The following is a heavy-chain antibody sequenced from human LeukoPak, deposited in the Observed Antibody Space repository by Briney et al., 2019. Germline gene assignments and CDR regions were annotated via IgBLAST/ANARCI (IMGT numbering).Heavy chain of an antibody. D-gene: IGHD3-9*01. Sequence: PSETLSLTCSVSGGSISGRRYYWGWIRQPPGRGLEWIGSIHYDGATNYNPSLKSRVTISVDTSKNQFSLKLSSVTAADTAVYYCARGSGMFVLSGYYNNYGMDVWGQGTTVTVSS. CDR2: IHYDGAT. J-gene: IGHJ6*02. V-gene: IGHV4-39*07. CDR1: GGSISGRRYY. CDR3: ARGSGMFVLSGYYNNYGMDV.